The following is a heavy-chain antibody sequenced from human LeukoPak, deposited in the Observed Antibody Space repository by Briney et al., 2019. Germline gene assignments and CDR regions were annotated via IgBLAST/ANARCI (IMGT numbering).Heavy chain of an antibody. CDR3: ARDLADYGDLDAFDI. D-gene: IGHD4-17*01. CDR2: IYYSGST. J-gene: IGHJ3*02. CDR1: GGSISSYY. Sequence: SETLSLTCTVSGGSISSYYWSWIRQPPGKGLEWIGYIYYSGSTNYNPSLKSRVTISVDTSKNQFSLKLSSVTAADTAVYYCARDLADYGDLDAFDIWGQGTMVTVSS. V-gene: IGHV4-59*01.